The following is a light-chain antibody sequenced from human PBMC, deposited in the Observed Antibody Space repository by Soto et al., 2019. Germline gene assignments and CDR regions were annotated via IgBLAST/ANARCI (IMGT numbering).Light chain of an antibody. CDR2: GAS. J-gene: IGKJ1*01. CDR3: QQYAYWWA. V-gene: IGKV3-15*01. CDR1: QNIENH. Sequence: EIVMTQSPATLSVSPGERATLSCRASQNIENHLAWYQQTPGQAPRLLIHGASTRATGIPTRFSGSGSGTEFTLTISSVQSEDFAVYYCQQYAYWWAFGQGTKVEIK.